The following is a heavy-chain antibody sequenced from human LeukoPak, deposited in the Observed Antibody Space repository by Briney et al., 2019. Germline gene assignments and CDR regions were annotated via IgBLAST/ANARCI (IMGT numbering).Heavy chain of an antibody. CDR2: ISSNGGST. CDR3: ARYLRLFDY. D-gene: IGHD4-17*01. Sequence: PGGSLRLSCAASGFTFSSYAMHWVRQAPGKGLEYVSSISSNGGSTYYANSVKGRFTISRDNSKNTLYLQMGSLRAEDMAVYYCARYLRLFDYWGQGTLVTVSS. J-gene: IGHJ4*02. V-gene: IGHV3-64*01. CDR1: GFTFSSYA.